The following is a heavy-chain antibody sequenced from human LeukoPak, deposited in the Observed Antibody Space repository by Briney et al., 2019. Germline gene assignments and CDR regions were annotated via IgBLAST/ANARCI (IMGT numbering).Heavy chain of an antibody. CDR3: ARDLCSSTSCYERGFDY. J-gene: IGHJ4*02. D-gene: IGHD2-2*01. CDR2: IYYSGST. V-gene: IGHV4-59*01. Sequence: SETLSLTCTVSGGSISSYYWSWIRQPPGKGLEGIGYIYYSGSTNYNPSLKSRVTISVDTSKNQFSLKLSSVTAADTAVYYCARDLCSSTSCYERGFDYWGQGTLVTVSS. CDR1: GGSISSYY.